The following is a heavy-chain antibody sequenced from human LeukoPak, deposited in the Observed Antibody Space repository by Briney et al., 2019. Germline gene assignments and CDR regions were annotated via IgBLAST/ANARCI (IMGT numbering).Heavy chain of an antibody. J-gene: IGHJ4*02. CDR1: GFTFSSYD. CDR2: IGTAGDT. D-gene: IGHD3-22*01. CDR3: ARDRRDFPEYYYDSSLPSFVFDY. Sequence: PGGSLRLSCAASGFTFSSYDMHWVRQATGKGLEWVSAIGTAGDTYYPGSVKGRFTISRDNAKNSLYLQMNSLRAEDTAVYYCARDRRDFPEYYYDSSLPSFVFDYWGQGTLVTVSS. V-gene: IGHV3-13*01.